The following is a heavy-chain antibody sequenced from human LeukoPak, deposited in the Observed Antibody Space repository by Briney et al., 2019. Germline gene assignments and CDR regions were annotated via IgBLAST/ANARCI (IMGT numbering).Heavy chain of an antibody. CDR1: GFIFSTYS. Sequence: GGSLRLSCAASGFIFSTYSMNWVRQAPGKGLEWVSYISSSRSPIYHADSVKGRFSISRDNAKNSLYLQMNSLRAEDTAVYYCVRSGYCTSTSCLNGKGAFDIWGQGTVVTVSS. CDR2: ISSSRSPI. V-gene: IGHV3-48*04. J-gene: IGHJ3*02. CDR3: VRSGYCTSTSCLNGKGAFDI. D-gene: IGHD2-2*01.